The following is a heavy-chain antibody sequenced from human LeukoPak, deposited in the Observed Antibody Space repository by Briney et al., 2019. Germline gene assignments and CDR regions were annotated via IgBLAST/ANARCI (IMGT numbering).Heavy chain of an antibody. CDR3: ARGSGYHLVS. J-gene: IGHJ5*02. Sequence: GGSLRPSCAASGFTFSSYGMHWVRQAPGKGLEWVAVLSFDGSNENYAGSVRGRFTISRDNSKNTLYLQMNSLKIEDTAIYYCARGSGYHLVSWGQGTLVTVSS. CDR1: GFTFSSYG. CDR2: LSFDGSNE. D-gene: IGHD5-12*01. V-gene: IGHV3-30*03.